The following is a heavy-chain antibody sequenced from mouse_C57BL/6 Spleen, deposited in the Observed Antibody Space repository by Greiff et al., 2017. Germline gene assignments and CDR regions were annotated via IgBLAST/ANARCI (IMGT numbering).Heavy chain of an antibody. D-gene: IGHD1-1*01. CDR2: IYPSDSET. CDR3: ATVVAYYFDY. J-gene: IGHJ2*01. CDR1: GYTFPSYW. Sequence: QVQLQQPGAELVRPGSSVKLSCKASGYTFPSYWMDWVKQRPGQGLEWIGNIYPSDSETHYNQKFKDKATLTVDKSSSTAYMQLSSLTSEDSAVYYCATVVAYYFDYWGQGTTLTVSS. V-gene: IGHV1-61*01.